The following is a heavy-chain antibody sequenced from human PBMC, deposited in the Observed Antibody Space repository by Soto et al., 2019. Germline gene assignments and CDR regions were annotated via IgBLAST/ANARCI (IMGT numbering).Heavy chain of an antibody. J-gene: IGHJ4*02. CDR2: ISGSGGYI. Sequence: GCLILSCEGSEFTFSSYSMNWVRQAPGNGLEWVASISGSGGYIYYAYSVKGRSTISRDNAKNSLYLQMTSLRDEDTALYYWERDRLSSSWYDADXWGQGSSVTVSX. V-gene: IGHV3-21*01. CDR1: EFTFSSYS. CDR3: ERDRLSSSWYDADX. D-gene: IGHD6-13*01.